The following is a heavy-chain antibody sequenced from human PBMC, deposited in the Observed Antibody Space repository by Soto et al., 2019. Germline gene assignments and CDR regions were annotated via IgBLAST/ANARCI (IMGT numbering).Heavy chain of an antibody. CDR1: GGSFSGYY. CDR2: IHHNGST. CDR3: ARMMGARGSYYYYYYGMDV. V-gene: IGHV4-34*01. D-gene: IGHD1-26*01. Sequence: SETLSVTCAVSGGSFSGYYWSWMRQPPGKGLEWIGEIHHNGSTNYNPSLKSRVTISVDTSKKQFSLKLSSVTAADTAVCYCARMMGARGSYYYYYYGMDVWGQGTTVTVSS. J-gene: IGHJ6*02.